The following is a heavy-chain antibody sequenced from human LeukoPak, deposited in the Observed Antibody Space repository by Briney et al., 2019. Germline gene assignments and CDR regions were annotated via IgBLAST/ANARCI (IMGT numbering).Heavy chain of an antibody. J-gene: IGHJ3*02. CDR3: ARSGAGDEQWLVPDSDAFDI. V-gene: IGHV1-18*01. Sequence: ASVKVSCKASGGTFSSYAISWVRQAPGQGLEWMGWISAYNGNTNYAQKLQGRVTMTTDTSTSTAYMELRSLRSDDTAVYYCARSGAGDEQWLVPDSDAFDIWGQGTMVTVSS. CDR2: ISAYNGNT. D-gene: IGHD6-19*01. CDR1: GGTFSSYA.